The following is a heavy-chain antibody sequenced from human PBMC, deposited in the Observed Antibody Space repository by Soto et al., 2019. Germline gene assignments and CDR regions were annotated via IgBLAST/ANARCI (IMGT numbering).Heavy chain of an antibody. V-gene: IGHV3-30*04. CDR1: GFRFSGFA. CDR3: AIDLGGYVHLWDKSNY. D-gene: IGHD5-12*01. CDR2: ISFDGSEK. Sequence: QVQLVESGGGVVQPGASLRLSCVASGFRFSGFAMHWVRQAPGKGLECVAVISFDGSEKFYVDSVNGRFSISRDEFQRTVFLQMYSLRPEDTGVYYCAIDLGGYVHLWDKSNYWGQGTLLNVSS. J-gene: IGHJ4*02.